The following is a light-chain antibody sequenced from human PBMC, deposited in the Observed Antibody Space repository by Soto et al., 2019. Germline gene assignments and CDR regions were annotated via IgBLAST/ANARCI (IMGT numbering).Light chain of an antibody. CDR2: GAS. V-gene: IGKV3-20*01. CDR3: QQFGLSPT. CDR1: EILSSTY. J-gene: IGKJ4*01. Sequence: LTQSPGTLSLSPGETATLSCRATEILSSTYMAWYQQKPGQAPRLLIYGASNRATGIPDRFSGSGSGTHFTLTITRLEPEDFAVYYCQQFGLSPTFGGGTKVDIK.